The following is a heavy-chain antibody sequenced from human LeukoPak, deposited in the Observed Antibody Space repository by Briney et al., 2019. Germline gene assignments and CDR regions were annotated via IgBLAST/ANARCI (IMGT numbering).Heavy chain of an antibody. J-gene: IGHJ4*02. CDR3: ARDRQGGVRGVVY. D-gene: IGHD3-10*01. CDR1: GFSFTTYW. CDR2: INQDGTEK. V-gene: IGHV3-7*01. Sequence: KPGGPLRLSCAASGFSFTTYWMGWVRQAPGKGLEWVANINQDGTEKYYVDSVKGRFTISRDNAKNSLYLQMNSLRAEDTAVYYCARDRQGGVRGVVYWGQGTLVTVSS.